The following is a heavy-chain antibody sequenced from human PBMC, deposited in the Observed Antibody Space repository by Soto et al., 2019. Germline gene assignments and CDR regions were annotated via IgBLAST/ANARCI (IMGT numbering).Heavy chain of an antibody. V-gene: IGHV6-1*01. D-gene: IGHD6-13*01. J-gene: IGHJ6*02. CDR2: TYYRSKWYN. CDR1: GDSVSSSSAA. Sequence: SQTLSLTCAISGDSVSSSSAAWNWIRQSPSRGLEWLGRTYYRSKWYNDYAVSVKSRITINPDTSKNQFSLQLNSVTPEDTAVYYCARDLRIAAAGTRVGYYYGMDVWGQGTTVTVSS. CDR3: ARDLRIAAAGTRVGYYYGMDV.